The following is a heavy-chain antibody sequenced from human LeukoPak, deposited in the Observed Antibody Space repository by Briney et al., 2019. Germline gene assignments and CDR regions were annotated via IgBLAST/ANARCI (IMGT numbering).Heavy chain of an antibody. V-gene: IGHV3-20*04. D-gene: IGHD1-7*01. J-gene: IGHJ4*02. CDR2: INWNGGST. CDR1: GFTFDDYG. Sequence: PGGSLRLSCAASGFTFDDYGMSWVRHAPGKGLEWVSGINWNGGSTGYADSVKGRFTISRDNAKNSLYLQMNSLRAEDTALYYCARGRGITGTNANDYWGQGTLVTVSS. CDR3: ARGRGITGTNANDY.